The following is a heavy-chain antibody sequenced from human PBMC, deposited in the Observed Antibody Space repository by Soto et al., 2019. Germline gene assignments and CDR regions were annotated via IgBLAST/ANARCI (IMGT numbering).Heavy chain of an antibody. J-gene: IGHJ4*02. D-gene: IGHD3-3*01. V-gene: IGHV3-30*18. CDR3: AKDRSTIFGVVTYYFDY. CDR1: GFTFSSYA. Sequence: QVQLVESGGGVVQPGRSLRLSCAASGFTFSSYAMHWVRQTPDRGLEWGAFLSYDGSHNYYADSVKGRFTISRDNSKNTLYLQMNSLRVEDTAVYYCAKDRSTIFGVVTYYFDYWGQGTLVTVSS. CDR2: LSYDGSHN.